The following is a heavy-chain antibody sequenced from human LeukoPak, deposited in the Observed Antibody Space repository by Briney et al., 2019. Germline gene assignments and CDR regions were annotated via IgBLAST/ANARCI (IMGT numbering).Heavy chain of an antibody. CDR3: ARGINDEYFQS. D-gene: IGHD2/OR15-2a*01. J-gene: IGHJ1*01. CDR1: PYYFINFW. CDR2: IYPADSDT. V-gene: IGHV5-51*01. Sequence: GESLKISCKDSPYYFINFWIGWVRQMPGKGLEWMGIIYPADSDTRYNPSFQGHVTISADRSASTAYLQWHSLEASDTAIYYCARGINDEYFQSWGQGTLVTVSS.